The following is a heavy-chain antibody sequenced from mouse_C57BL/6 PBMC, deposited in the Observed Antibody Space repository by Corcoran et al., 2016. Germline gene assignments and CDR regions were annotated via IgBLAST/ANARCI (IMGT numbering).Heavy chain of an antibody. CDR2: INPNNGGT. CDR3: ARSWALFDY. D-gene: IGHD4-1*01. V-gene: IGHV1-26*01. J-gene: IGHJ2*01. CDR1: GYTFTDYY. Sequence: EVQLQQSGPELVKPGASVKISCKASGYTFTDYYMNWVKQSHGKSLEWIGDINPNNGGTSYNQKFKGKATLTVDKSSSTAYMELRSLTSEDSAVYYCARSWALFDYWGQGTTLTVSS.